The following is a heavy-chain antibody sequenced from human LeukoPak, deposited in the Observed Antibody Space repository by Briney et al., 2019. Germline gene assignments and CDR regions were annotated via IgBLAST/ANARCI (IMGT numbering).Heavy chain of an antibody. Sequence: GGSLRLSCAASGFTFSSYVMSWVRQAPGKGLEWVSSISNSGGSTYYADSVKGRFTISRDNSKNTLYLQMNSLRAEDTAVYYCAREYCSDGTCYYYYGMDVWGHGTTVTVSS. D-gene: IGHD2-15*01. CDR3: AREYCSDGTCYYYYGMDV. V-gene: IGHV3-23*01. CDR2: ISNSGGST. CDR1: GFTFSSYV. J-gene: IGHJ6*02.